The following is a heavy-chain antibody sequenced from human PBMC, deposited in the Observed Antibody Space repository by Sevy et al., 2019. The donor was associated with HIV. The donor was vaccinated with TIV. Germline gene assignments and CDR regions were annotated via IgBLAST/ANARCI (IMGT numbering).Heavy chain of an antibody. V-gene: IGHV3-9*01. CDR3: AKDIGATGIAVVAN. Sequence: GGYLILSCAASGFTFDDFAMHWVRQVPGKGLEWVSGLNWDSGSVAYADSVKGRFTISRDNAKNALFLQMNSLRAEDTALYYCAKDIGATGIAVVANWGQGIQVTVSS. D-gene: IGHD6-19*01. CDR1: GFTFDDFA. J-gene: IGHJ4*02. CDR2: LNWDSGSV.